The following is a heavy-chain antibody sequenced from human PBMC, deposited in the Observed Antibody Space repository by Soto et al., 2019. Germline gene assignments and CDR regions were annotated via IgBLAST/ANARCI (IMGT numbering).Heavy chain of an antibody. Sequence: GASVKVSCKASGGTFSSYAISWVRQAPGQRLEWIEEIIPIFGTANYAQKFQGRVTITADESTSTAYMEVISLRSEDTTEYSCTGGRDIVVVVAAPGDYYYYYGMDVGGQGTTATVSS. D-gene: IGHD2-15*01. CDR1: GGTFSSYA. J-gene: IGHJ6*02. CDR3: TGGRDIVVVVAAPGDYYYYYGMDV. CDR2: IIPIFGTA. V-gene: IGHV1-69*13.